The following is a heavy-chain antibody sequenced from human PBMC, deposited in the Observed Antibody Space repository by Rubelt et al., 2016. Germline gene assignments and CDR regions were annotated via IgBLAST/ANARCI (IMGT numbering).Heavy chain of an antibody. Sequence: QVQLVQSGAEVKKPGASVSVSCKASGYDFTSYALHWVRQAPGQGLEWMGWISAANDNTRNSEKCQGRITITKDTSSTTAYMDLSSLTYEDTAVYYCARDEDVWGQGTTVTVSS. V-gene: IGHV1-3*01. CDR3: ARDEDV. J-gene: IGHJ6*02. CDR2: ISAANDNT. CDR1: GYDFTSYA.